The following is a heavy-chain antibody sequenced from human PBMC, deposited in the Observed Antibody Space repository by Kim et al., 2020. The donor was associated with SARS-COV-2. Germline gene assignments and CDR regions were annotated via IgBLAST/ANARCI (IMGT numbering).Heavy chain of an antibody. CDR2: IYYSGST. Sequence: SETLSLTCTVSGGSISSYYWSWIRQPPGKGLEWIGYIYYSGSTNYNPSLKSRVTISVDTSKNQFSLKLSSVTAADTAVYYCARGPGYCSGGSCHYYGMDVWGRGTTVTVSS. D-gene: IGHD2-15*01. CDR1: GGSISSYY. J-gene: IGHJ6*02. CDR3: ARGPGYCSGGSCHYYGMDV. V-gene: IGHV4-59*13.